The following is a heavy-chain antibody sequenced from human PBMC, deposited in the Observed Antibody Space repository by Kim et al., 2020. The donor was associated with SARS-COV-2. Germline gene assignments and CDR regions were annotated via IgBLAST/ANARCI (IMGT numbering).Heavy chain of an antibody. CDR3: AKSPGDIVVVVAAPLFDY. D-gene: IGHD2-15*01. V-gene: IGHV3-23*01. J-gene: IGHJ4*02. Sequence: KGRFTISRDNSKNTLYLQMHSLRAEDTAVYYCAKSPGDIVVVVAAPLFDYWGQGTLVTVSS.